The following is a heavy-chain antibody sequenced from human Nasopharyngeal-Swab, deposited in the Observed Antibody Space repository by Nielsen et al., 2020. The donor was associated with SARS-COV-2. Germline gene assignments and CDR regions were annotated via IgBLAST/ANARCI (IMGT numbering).Heavy chain of an antibody. CDR1: GGSFSGHQ. D-gene: IGHD3-16*01. J-gene: IGHJ6*03. V-gene: IGHV4-34*01. Sequence: SETLSLTCAVYGGSFSGHQWSWVRQPPGKGLEWIGEINRSGGTNYSPSLKSRVTISLDTSKNQFSLRLSSVTAADTAVYYCARGGSGVVPSPILGLGPYYYYYYMDVWGKGTTVTVSS. CDR2: INRSGGT. CDR3: ARGGSGVVPSPILGLGPYYYYYYMDV.